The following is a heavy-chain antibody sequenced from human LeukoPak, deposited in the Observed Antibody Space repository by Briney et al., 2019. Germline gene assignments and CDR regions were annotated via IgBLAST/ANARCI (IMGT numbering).Heavy chain of an antibody. V-gene: IGHV1-69*06. CDR1: GGTFSSYA. J-gene: IGHJ3*02. Sequence: ASVKVSCKASGGTFSSYAISWVRQAPGQGLEWMGGIIPIFGTANYAQKFQGRVTITADKSTSTAYMELSSLRSEDTAVYYCARETSQAAAFDIWGQGTMVTVSS. CDR2: IIPIFGTA. CDR3: ARETSQAAAFDI.